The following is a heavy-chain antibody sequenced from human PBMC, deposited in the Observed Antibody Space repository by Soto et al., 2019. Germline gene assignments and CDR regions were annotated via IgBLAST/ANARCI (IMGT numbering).Heavy chain of an antibody. Sequence: SETLSLTCAVYGESFSGHYWTWIRQPPGEGLEWIGEINHSGSTNYNPSLKSRVTISADTSKNQFSLKLTSVTAADTAFYYCARAPINGHQVKERSPPSQPHAYRAQRTPVPVSS. CDR2: INHSGST. CDR1: GESFSGHY. V-gene: IGHV4-34*01. D-gene: IGHD1-1*01. J-gene: IGHJ4*02. CDR3: ARAPINGHQVKERSPPSQPHAY.